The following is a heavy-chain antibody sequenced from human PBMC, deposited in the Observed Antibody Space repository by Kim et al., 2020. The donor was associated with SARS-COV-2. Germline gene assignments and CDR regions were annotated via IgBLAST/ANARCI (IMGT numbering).Heavy chain of an antibody. CDR3: ARDSGVITMVRGVITEYNWFDP. J-gene: IGHJ5*02. V-gene: IGHV1-69*13. Sequence: SVKVSCKASGGTFSSYAISWVRQAPGQGLEWMGGIIPIFGTANYAQKFQGRVTITADESTSTAYMELSSLRSEDTAVYYCARDSGVITMVRGVITEYNWFDPWGQGTLVTVSS. CDR1: GGTFSSYA. D-gene: IGHD3-10*01. CDR2: IIPIFGTA.